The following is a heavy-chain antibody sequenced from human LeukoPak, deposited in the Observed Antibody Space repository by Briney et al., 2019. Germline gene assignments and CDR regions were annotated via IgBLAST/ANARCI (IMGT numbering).Heavy chain of an antibody. J-gene: IGHJ4*02. CDR3: ASEELGGFDTGWNS. CDR1: GLSFSSYW. V-gene: IGHV3-7*01. CDR2: IKQDGRVT. D-gene: IGHD3-9*01. Sequence: PGGSLRLSCVASGLSFSSYWMTWVRQAPGKGLEWVANIKQDGRVTQYVESVKGRFTISRDNAKTTLYLQMNSLRAEDTAMYYCASEELGGFDTGWNSWGQGTLVTVSS.